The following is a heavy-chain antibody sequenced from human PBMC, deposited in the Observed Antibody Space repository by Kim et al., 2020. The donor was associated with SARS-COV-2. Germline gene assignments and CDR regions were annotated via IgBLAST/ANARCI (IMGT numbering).Heavy chain of an antibody. CDR3: AREGGERDYYYYYMEV. V-gene: IGHV3-48*03. Sequence: GGSLRLSCAASGFTFSSYEMNWVRQAPGKGLEWVSYISSSCSTIYYADSVKGRFTISRDNAKNSLYLQMNSLRAEDTAVYYCAREGGERDYYYYYMEVWGEGTAVTVSS. CDR1: GFTFSSYE. J-gene: IGHJ6*03. CDR2: ISSSCSTI. D-gene: IGHD1-1*01.